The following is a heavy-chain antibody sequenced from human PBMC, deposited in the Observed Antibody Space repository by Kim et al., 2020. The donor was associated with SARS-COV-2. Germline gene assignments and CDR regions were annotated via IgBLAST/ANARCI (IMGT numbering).Heavy chain of an antibody. CDR1: GGSFSGYY. J-gene: IGHJ4*02. V-gene: IGHV4-34*01. Sequence: SETLSLTCAVYGGSFSGYYWSWIRQPPGKGLEWIGAINHSGSTNYNPSLKSRLTISVETSKNQLPLKLSSVTAADTAVYYCARGREGDYWGQGTLVTGSS. CDR2: INHSGST. CDR3: ARGREGDY. D-gene: IGHD1-26*01.